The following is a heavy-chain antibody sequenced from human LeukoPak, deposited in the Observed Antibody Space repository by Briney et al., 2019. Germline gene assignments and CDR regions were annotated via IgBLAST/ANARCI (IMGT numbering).Heavy chain of an antibody. CDR3: ARTRFDPPRYCSSTSCYNKPHIVGATTHEPFDI. CDR2: INHRGST. D-gene: IGHD2-2*02. CDR1: GGPFSGYY. J-gene: IGHJ3*02. Sequence: SEPLSLTCAVYGGPFSGYYWSGIRQPPGKGLEWIGEINHRGSTSYNPSLKSRVTISVDTSKNQFSLKLSSVTAADTAVYYCARTRFDPPRYCSSTSCYNKPHIVGATTHEPFDIWGQGTMVTVSS. V-gene: IGHV4-34*01.